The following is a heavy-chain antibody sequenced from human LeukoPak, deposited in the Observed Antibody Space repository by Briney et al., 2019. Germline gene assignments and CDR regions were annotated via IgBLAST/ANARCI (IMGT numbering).Heavy chain of an antibody. CDR2: IHDTRGT. CDR1: GGSMKNYY. V-gene: IGHV4-59*01. CDR3: AGGIGYATSPADH. Sequence: SETLSLTCTVSGGSMKNYYWSWIRQPPGKGLEWIGYIHDTRGTNYNPYLKSRVTMSLDTSKNHFSLSLNSVTAADTAVYFCAGGIGYATSPADHLGQGTLVIVSS. J-gene: IGHJ5*02. D-gene: IGHD6-13*01.